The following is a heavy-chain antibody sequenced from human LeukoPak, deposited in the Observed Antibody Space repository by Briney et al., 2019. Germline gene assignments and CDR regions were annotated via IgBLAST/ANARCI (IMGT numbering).Heavy chain of an antibody. CDR3: ATARTLRVTTSFDY. J-gene: IGHJ4*02. V-gene: IGHV3-23*01. CDR1: GFTFSDYY. Sequence: PGGSLRLSCAASGFTFSDYYMSWIRQAPGRGLEWVSGISGTGGSTYYADSVKGRFTISRDNSKNTLYLQMNSLRAEDTAVYYCATARTLRVTTSFDYWGQGALVTVSS. CDR2: ISGTGGST. D-gene: IGHD4-17*01.